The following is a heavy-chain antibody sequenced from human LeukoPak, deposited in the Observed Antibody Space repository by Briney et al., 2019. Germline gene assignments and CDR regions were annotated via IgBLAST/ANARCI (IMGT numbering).Heavy chain of an antibody. CDR2: IRYDGSNK. J-gene: IGHJ4*02. V-gene: IGHV3-30*02. CDR3: AKDRIAARRSFDY. D-gene: IGHD6-6*01. CDR1: GFTFSSYG. Sequence: PGGSLRLSCAASGFTFSSYGMHWVRQAPGKGLEWVAFIRYDGSNKYYADSVKGRFTISRDNSKNTLYLQMNSLRAEDTAVYYCAKDRIAARRSFDYWGQGTLVTVSS.